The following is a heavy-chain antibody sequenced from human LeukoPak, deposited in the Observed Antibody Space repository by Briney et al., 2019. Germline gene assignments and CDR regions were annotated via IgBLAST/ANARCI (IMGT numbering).Heavy chain of an antibody. CDR1: GFTFSSYG. J-gene: IGHJ4*02. D-gene: IGHD2-15*01. CDR2: IRYDGSNI. CDR3: AKDSIERGGLSHFDY. V-gene: IGHV3-30*02. Sequence: PGRSLRLSCAASGFTFSSYGMHWVRKTPRKRLGWVAFIRYDGSNIYYADSVKGRFTISRDNSKNTLYLQMSSLRAEDTAVYYCAKDSIERGGLSHFDYWGQGTLVTVSS.